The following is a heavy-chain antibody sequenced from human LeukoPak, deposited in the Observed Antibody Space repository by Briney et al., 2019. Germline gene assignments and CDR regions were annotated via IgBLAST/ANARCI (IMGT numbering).Heavy chain of an antibody. V-gene: IGHV4-38-2*01. Sequence: SETLSLTCAVSGYSISSGYYWGWIRQPPGKVLEWIGSIYHSGSTYYNPSLKSRVTISVDTSKNQFSLKLSSVTAADTAVYYCARHLPPIVLVQAAINGIIRYFDLWGRGTLVTVSS. J-gene: IGHJ2*01. CDR3: ARHLPPIVLVQAAINGIIRYFDL. D-gene: IGHD2-2*02. CDR1: GYSISSGYY. CDR2: IYHSGST.